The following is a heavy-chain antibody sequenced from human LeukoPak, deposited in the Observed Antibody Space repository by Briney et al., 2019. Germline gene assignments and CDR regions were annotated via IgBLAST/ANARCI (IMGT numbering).Heavy chain of an antibody. D-gene: IGHD3-10*01. CDR3: ARDFKRGYFDY. J-gene: IGHJ4*02. Sequence: GGSLRLSCAASGFTFSSYGMHWVRQAPGKGLEWVLFIRYDGNNKYYADSVKGRFTISRDNSKNTLYLQMNSLRAEDTAVYYCARDFKRGYFDYWGQGTLVTVSS. CDR2: IRYDGNNK. CDR1: GFTFSSYG. V-gene: IGHV3-30*02.